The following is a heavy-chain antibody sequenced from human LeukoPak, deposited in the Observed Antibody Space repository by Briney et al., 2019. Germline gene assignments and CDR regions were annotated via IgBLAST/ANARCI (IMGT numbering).Heavy chain of an antibody. D-gene: IGHD6-19*01. CDR2: IHPGDSNT. J-gene: IGHJ4*02. Sequence: GESLKISCKASGYSFTSYWIGWLRQMPGRGLEWMGIIHPGDSNTRYSPSFQGQVTISVDKSISTTYLQWSSLQTSDTAMSYCARHCRDDGSGPRSLDYWGQGTLVTVSS. CDR3: ARHCRDDGSGPRSLDY. CDR1: GYSFTSYW. V-gene: IGHV5-51*01.